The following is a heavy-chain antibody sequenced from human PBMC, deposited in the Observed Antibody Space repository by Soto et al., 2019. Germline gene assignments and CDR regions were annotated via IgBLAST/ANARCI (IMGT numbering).Heavy chain of an antibody. J-gene: IGHJ6*02. V-gene: IGHV3-30*18. Sequence: GGSLRLSCAASGFTFSSYGMHWVRQAPGKGLEWVAVISYDGSNKYYADSVKGRFTISRDNSKNTLYLQMNSLRAEDTAVYYCAKDLRSGNYYYGMDVWGQGTRVTVSS. CDR2: ISYDGSNK. CDR1: GFTFSSYG. CDR3: AKDLRSGNYYYGMDV.